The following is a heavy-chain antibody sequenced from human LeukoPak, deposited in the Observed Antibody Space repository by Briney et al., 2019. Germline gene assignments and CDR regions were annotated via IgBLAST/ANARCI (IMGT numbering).Heavy chain of an antibody. D-gene: IGHD2-2*01. CDR2: IRYDGSNK. CDR1: GFTFSSYG. CDR3: AKNGEVVPAAMVVDN. V-gene: IGHV3-30*02. Sequence: GGSLRLSCAASGFTFSSYGMHWVRQAPGKGLEWVAFIRYDGSNKYHTDSVKGRFTISRDNSKNTLYLQMNSLRAEDTAVYYCAKNGEVVPAAMVVDNWGQGTLVTVSP. J-gene: IGHJ4*02.